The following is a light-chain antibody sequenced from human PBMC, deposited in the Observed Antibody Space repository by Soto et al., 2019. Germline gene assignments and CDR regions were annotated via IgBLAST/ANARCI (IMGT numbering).Light chain of an antibody. J-gene: IGKJ1*01. CDR3: QHFYTYSPWT. Sequence: DIQMTQSPSTLSASVGDRVTITCRASQSISSWLAWYQQKPGKAPKLLIYDASSLESGVPSRFSGSGSGTEFTLSISGLQPDDFATYYCQHFYTYSPWTFGQGTKVDI. CDR1: QSISSW. CDR2: DAS. V-gene: IGKV1-5*01.